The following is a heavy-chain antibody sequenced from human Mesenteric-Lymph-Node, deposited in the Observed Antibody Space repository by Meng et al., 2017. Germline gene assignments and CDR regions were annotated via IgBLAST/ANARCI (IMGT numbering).Heavy chain of an antibody. CDR3: ARGVGALDVVITGTVDY. D-gene: IGHD5-12*01. V-gene: IGHV3-7*01. Sequence: GESLKISCATSGFIFSQHWMSWVRQPPGKGLELVANIKQDGSVNYDVESVNGRFTISSNYADNSLYLQMNRLRAEDTAVYYCARGVGALDVVITGTVDYWGQGTLVTVSS. CDR2: IKQDGSVN. CDR1: GFIFSQHW. J-gene: IGHJ4*02.